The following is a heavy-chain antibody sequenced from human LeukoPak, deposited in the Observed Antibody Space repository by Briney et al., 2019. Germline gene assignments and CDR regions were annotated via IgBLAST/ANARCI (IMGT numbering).Heavy chain of an antibody. CDR1: GFTFGNAW. J-gene: IGHJ4*02. Sequence: GGSLRLSCAASGFTFGNAWMSWVRQAPGKGLEWVGRIKSKTDGGTTDYAAPVKGRFTISRDDSKNTLYPQMNSLKTEDTAVYYCTTSPYDFWSGYYIRFDYWGQGTLVTVSS. CDR3: TTSPYDFWSGYYIRFDY. D-gene: IGHD3-3*01. CDR2: IKSKTDGGTT. V-gene: IGHV3-15*01.